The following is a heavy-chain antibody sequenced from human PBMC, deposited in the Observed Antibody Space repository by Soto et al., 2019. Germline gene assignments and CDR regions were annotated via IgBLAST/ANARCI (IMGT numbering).Heavy chain of an antibody. D-gene: IGHD6-13*01. Sequence: ASVKVSCKASGYTFTSYGISWVRQAPGQGLEWMGWISAYNGNTNYAQKLQGRVTMTTDTSTSTAYMELRSLRSDDTAVYYCARGIQGYSSSWPHFYYWGQGTLVTVS. CDR3: ARGIQGYSSSWPHFYY. V-gene: IGHV1-18*01. CDR1: GYTFTSYG. CDR2: ISAYNGNT. J-gene: IGHJ4*02.